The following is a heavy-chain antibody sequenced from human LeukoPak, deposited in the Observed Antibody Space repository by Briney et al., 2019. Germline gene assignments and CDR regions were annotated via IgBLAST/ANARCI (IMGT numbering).Heavy chain of an antibody. CDR3: ARDLIISDYYYGMDV. V-gene: IGHV4-30-2*01. D-gene: IGHD3-16*01. J-gene: IGHJ6*02. CDR1: GGSISSGGYS. Sequence: PSQTLSLTCAVSGGSISSGGYSWSWIRQPPGKGLEWIGYIYHSGSTYYNPSLKSRVTISVDTSKNQFSLKLSSVTAADTAVYYCARDLIISDYYYGMDVWGQGTTVTVSS. CDR2: IYHSGST.